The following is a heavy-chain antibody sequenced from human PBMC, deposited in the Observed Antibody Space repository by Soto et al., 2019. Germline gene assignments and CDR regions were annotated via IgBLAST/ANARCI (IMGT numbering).Heavy chain of an antibody. CDR3: TRVLWDLLYDAFDI. CDR2: IYFDGSNE. J-gene: IGHJ3*02. V-gene: IGHV3-33*01. Sequence: QVQLVESGGRVVQPGRSLRLSCVASGFTFSNYGMHWVRQAPGKGLEWVAVIYFDGSNEYYADSVRGRFTISRDNSENTFYLQMTSLRVEATAVYYCTRVLWDLLYDAFDIWGQGTVVTVSS. CDR1: GFTFSNYG. D-gene: IGHD1-26*01.